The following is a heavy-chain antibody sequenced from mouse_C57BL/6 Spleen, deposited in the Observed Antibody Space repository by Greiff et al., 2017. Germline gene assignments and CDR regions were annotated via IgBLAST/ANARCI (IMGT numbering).Heavy chain of an antibody. D-gene: IGHD2-4*01. Sequence: EVKLVESGPSLVRPSPTLSLTCTATGFPINSDCYWIWIRQFPGNKLEYIGYTFYSGITYYNPSLESRTYITRDTSENQFSLRLSSVTTEDTATYYCARRDDYVGAMDYWGQGTSVTVSS. CDR3: ARRDDYVGAMDY. V-gene: IGHV3-3*01. J-gene: IGHJ4*01. CDR1: GFPINSDCY. CDR2: TFYSGIT.